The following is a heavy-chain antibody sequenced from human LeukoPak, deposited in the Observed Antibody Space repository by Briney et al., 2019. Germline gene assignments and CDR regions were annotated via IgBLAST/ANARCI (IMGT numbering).Heavy chain of an antibody. CDR3: AGEGGDNIWGNDFDY. CDR2: ISASGDVT. V-gene: IGHV3-23*01. Sequence: GGSLRLSCAASGFTFSKFPMGWVRQAPGRGLEWVSAISASGDVTFYADSLRGRFTISRDNSKNTLYLQMNSLRAEDTAVYYCAGEGGDNIWGNDFDYWGQGTLVTVSS. D-gene: IGHD3-16*01. CDR1: GFTFSKFP. J-gene: IGHJ4*02.